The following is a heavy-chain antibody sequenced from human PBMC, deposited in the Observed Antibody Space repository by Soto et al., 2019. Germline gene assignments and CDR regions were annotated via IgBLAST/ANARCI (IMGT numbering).Heavy chain of an antibody. CDR3: ARWSGHCSSGVCVGLYIYYYGMDV. J-gene: IGHJ6*02. Sequence: EMQLVESGGGLVKSGGSLRLSCAASGFTFISHSMNWVRQAQGKGLEWVASISSSSSKIYYADSVKARFTISRDKAENSLHLQMNSLRADDAAVYYCARWSGHCSSGVCVGLYIYYYGMDVWGQGTTVMVAS. D-gene: IGHD2-8*01. V-gene: IGHV3-21*01. CDR2: ISSSSSKI. CDR1: GFTFISHS.